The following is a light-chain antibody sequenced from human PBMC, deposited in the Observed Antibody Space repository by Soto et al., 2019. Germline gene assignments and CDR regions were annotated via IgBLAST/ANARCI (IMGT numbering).Light chain of an antibody. V-gene: IGLV2-11*01. J-gene: IGLJ2*01. CDR2: DVS. CDR3: CSFAGTYTVV. CDR1: GSDVGGYDF. Sequence: QSALTQPRSVSGSPGQSVTISCTGTGSDVGGYDFVSWYQQHPGKAPKLMIYDVSKRPSGVPDRFSGSKSGNTASLTISGLQADDEADYYCCSFAGTYTVVFCGGTKVTVL.